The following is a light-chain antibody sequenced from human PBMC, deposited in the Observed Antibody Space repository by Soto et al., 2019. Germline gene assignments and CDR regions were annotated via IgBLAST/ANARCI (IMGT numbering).Light chain of an antibody. J-gene: IGKJ3*01. CDR2: GLS. Sequence: EIVLTQSPRTLSLSPGESATLSCRASQNVYINSLAWFQQKPGQTPRLLIYGLSTRAAGVPDRFTGSGSGADFALTITSLEPEDFAMYYCQQYGGAPFTFGPGTRV. CDR3: QQYGGAPFT. CDR1: QNVYINS. V-gene: IGKV3-20*01.